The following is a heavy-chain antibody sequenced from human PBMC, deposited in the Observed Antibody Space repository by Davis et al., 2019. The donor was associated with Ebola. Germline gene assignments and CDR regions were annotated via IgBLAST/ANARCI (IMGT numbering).Heavy chain of an antibody. V-gene: IGHV1-3*04. Sequence: SVTVSCKASGYTFTGYYMHWVRQAPGQGLEWMGWINTANGNTRYSQSFQGRVTITRDTSTRTAYLEVTNLTSEDTAVYYCAREWQNYFPYWGQGTLVTVSS. CDR3: AREWQNYFPY. CDR1: GYTFTGYY. J-gene: IGHJ4*02. CDR2: INTANGNT. D-gene: IGHD2-8*01.